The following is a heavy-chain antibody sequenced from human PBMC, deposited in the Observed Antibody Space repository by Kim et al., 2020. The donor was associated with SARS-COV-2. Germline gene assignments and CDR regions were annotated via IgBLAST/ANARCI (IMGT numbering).Heavy chain of an antibody. Sequence: APVKDRFTISRDNSKNTLYLQMISLRAEDTAVYYCAKGDCDSASCYTIDYWGRGTLVTVSS. J-gene: IGHJ4*02. D-gene: IGHD2-2*02. CDR3: AKGDCDSASCYTIDY. V-gene: IGHV3-23*01.